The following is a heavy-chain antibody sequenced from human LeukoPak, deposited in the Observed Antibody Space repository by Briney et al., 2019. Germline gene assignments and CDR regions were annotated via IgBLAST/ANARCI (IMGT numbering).Heavy chain of an antibody. D-gene: IGHD3-22*01. Sequence: PGGSLSLSCSASGFPFSHHVMSWVRQAPGKGLEWVSAMGESPETTHYAPSVKGRFTITRDKSKRSVYLQIHTLRGEDTAVYYCVKDLKNYSDRSSYWAWGQGTMVSVSS. V-gene: IGHV3-23*01. CDR1: GFPFSHHV. CDR3: VKDLKNYSDRSSYWA. J-gene: IGHJ3*01. CDR2: MGESPETT.